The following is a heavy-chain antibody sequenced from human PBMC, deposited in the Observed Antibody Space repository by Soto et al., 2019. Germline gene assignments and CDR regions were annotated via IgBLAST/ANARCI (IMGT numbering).Heavy chain of an antibody. D-gene: IGHD6-6*01. CDR1: GFTVSSNY. J-gene: IGHJ6*02. CDR2: IYSGGST. CDR3: VGDSSSHPLYYYYGMDV. V-gene: IGHV3-53*01. Sequence: PGGSLRLSCAASGFTVSSNYMSWFRQAPGKGLEWVSVIYSGGSTYYADSVKGRFTISRDNSKNTLYLQMNSLRAEDTAVYYCVGDSSSHPLYYYYGMDVWGQGTTVTVSS.